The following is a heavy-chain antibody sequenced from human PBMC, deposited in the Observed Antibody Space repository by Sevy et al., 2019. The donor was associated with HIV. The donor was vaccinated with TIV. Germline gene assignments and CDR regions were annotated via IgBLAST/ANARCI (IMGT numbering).Heavy chain of an antibody. CDR2: ISSTGSTL. CDR3: VREGLGGFSYSLDC. D-gene: IGHD5-18*01. Sequence: GGSLRLSCAASGFMFSSYDMNWVRQAPGKGLEWVSYISSTGSTLNYADSVRGRFTISRDNAKHSLYLQMNSLRAEDTAVYYCVREGLGGFSYSLDCWGQGTLVTVSS. V-gene: IGHV3-48*03. J-gene: IGHJ4*02. CDR1: GFMFSSYD.